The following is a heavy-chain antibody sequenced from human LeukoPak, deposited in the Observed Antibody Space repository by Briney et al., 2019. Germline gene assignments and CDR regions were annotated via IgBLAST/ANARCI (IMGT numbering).Heavy chain of an antibody. V-gene: IGHV4-59*02. Sequence: SETLSLTCTVSGASVSSYYWNWIRQPPGKGLEWIGYTHYSGNTNYSPFLKSRVTMSVDTSKNHFSLRLSSVTAADTAVYYCAARGDSIQAFNIWGQGTMVIVSS. J-gene: IGHJ3*02. CDR3: AARGDSIQAFNI. CDR1: GASVSSYY. CDR2: THYSGNT. D-gene: IGHD3-3*01.